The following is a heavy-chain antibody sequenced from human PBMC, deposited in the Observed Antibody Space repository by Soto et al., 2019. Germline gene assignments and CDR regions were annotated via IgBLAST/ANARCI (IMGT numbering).Heavy chain of an antibody. J-gene: IGHJ4*02. V-gene: IGHV4-59*08. D-gene: IGHD3-10*01. CDR1: GGSISSYY. CDR2: IYYSGST. Sequence: QVQLQESGPGLVKPSETLSLTCTVSGGSISSYYWSWIRQPPGKGLEWIGYIYYSGSTNYNPYRKSRVTISVDTSKDQFSPKLSSVTAADTAVYYCARLWGWFGDYWGQGTLVTVSS. CDR3: ARLWGWFGDY.